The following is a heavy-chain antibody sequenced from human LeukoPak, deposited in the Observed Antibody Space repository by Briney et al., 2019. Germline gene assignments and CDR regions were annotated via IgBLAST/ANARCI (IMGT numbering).Heavy chain of an antibody. Sequence: SETLSLTCTVSGGSISDYYRGWIRQPPGKGLEWIGYFYNSGSSTYNPSLKSRVTISVDTSKEQFSLKVNSVTAADTAVYYCAAHYYDSSGFYWGQGTLVTVSS. CDR1: GGSISDYY. J-gene: IGHJ4*02. CDR2: FYNSGSS. CDR3: AAHYYDSSGFY. D-gene: IGHD3-22*01. V-gene: IGHV4-59*12.